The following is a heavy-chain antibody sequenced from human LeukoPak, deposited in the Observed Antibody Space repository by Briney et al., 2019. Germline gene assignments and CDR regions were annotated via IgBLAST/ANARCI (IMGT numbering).Heavy chain of an antibody. J-gene: IGHJ5*02. CDR2: IHYSGNT. V-gene: IGHV4-39*01. Sequence: SETLSLTCTVSGGSIISSNYYWGWIRQPPGKGLEWMGSIHYSGNTYYNPSLKGRVTISVDTSKNQLSLKLYSVTAADTAVYYCARHLGGYTNINWFDLWGQGTLVTVSS. D-gene: IGHD4-11*01. CDR3: ARHLGGYTNINWFDL. CDR1: GGSIISSNYY.